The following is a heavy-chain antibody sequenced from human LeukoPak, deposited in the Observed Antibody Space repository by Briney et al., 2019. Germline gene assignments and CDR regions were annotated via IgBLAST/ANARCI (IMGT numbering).Heavy chain of an antibody. J-gene: IGHJ3*02. Sequence: GSLRLSCAASGFTFSSYGMHWVRQAPGKGLEWVAVISYDGSNKYYADSVKGRFTISRDNSKNTLYLQMNSLRAEDTAVYYCAKLLYSSGSHDAFDIWGQGTMVTVSS. D-gene: IGHD6-19*01. CDR2: ISYDGSNK. CDR1: GFTFSSYG. CDR3: AKLLYSSGSHDAFDI. V-gene: IGHV3-30*18.